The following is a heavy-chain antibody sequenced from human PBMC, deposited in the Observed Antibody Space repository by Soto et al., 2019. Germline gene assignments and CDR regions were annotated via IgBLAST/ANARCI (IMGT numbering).Heavy chain of an antibody. CDR2: TSYAGRNK. J-gene: IGHJ3*02. V-gene: IGHV3-30*04. D-gene: IGHD6-13*01. CDR1: GFTFSCYA. CDR3: AREYSSSWEKWLDGGAFDI. Sequence: PEGSLRLSCAASGFTFSCYAMHWVRPAPGKGLEWVAVTSYAGRNKYYADSVKGRFTISRDNSKNTLYLQMNSLRAEDTAVYYCAREYSSSWEKWLDGGAFDIWGQGTMVTVSS.